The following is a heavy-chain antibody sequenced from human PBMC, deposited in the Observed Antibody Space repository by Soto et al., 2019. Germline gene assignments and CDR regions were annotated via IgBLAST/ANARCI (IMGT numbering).Heavy chain of an antibody. CDR3: ARVPGLKYYYYYYGMDV. J-gene: IGHJ6*02. CDR2: INHSGST. CDR1: GGSFSGYY. Sequence: SETLSLTCAVYGGSFSGYYWSWIRQPPGKGLEWIGEINHSGSTNYNPSLKSRVTISVDTSKNQFSLKLSSVTAADTAVYYCARVPGLKYYYYYYGMDVWGQGTTVTVSS. V-gene: IGHV4-34*01. D-gene: IGHD3-9*01.